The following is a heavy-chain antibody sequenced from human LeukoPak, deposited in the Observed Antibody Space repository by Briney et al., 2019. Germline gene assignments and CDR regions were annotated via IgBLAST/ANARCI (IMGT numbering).Heavy chain of an antibody. J-gene: IGHJ1*01. CDR2: INHSGST. V-gene: IGHV4-34*01. CDR3: ARVRSSSWSPFEYFQH. D-gene: IGHD6-13*01. CDR1: GGSFSGYY. Sequence: SETLSLTCAVYGGSFSGYYWSWIRQPPGKGLEWIGEINHSGSTNYNPPLKSRVTISVDTSKNQFSLKLSSVTAADTAVYYCARVRSSSWSPFEYFQHWGQGTLVTVSS.